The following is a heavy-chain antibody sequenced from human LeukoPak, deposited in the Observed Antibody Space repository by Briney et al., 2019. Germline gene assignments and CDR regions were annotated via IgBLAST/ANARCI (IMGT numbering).Heavy chain of an antibody. CDR2: ISYSGSTSGST. Sequence: PSETLSLTCTVSGGSISSSYYYWGWIRQPPGKGLEWIGSISYSGSTSGSTYYNSSLKSRVTISVDTSKNQFPLKLSSVTAADTAVYYCARRFAGSGSYFNWGQGTLVTVSS. J-gene: IGHJ4*02. CDR3: ARRFAGSGSYFN. D-gene: IGHD3-10*01. CDR1: GGSISSSYYY. V-gene: IGHV4-39*01.